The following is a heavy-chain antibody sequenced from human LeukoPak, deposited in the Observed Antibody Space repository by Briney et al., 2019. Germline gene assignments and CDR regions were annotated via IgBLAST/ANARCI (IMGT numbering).Heavy chain of an antibody. D-gene: IGHD2-21*02. CDR2: IYYSEST. J-gene: IGHJ6*02. Sequence: SETLSLTCAVYGGSFSGYFWSWIRQHPGKGLEWIGYIYYSESTHYNPSLKTRITISVDTSKNEFSLKLSSVTAADTAVYYCARVHHERLRLDVWGQGTTVTVSS. CDR1: GGSFSGYF. V-gene: IGHV4-31*11. CDR3: ARVHHERLRLDV.